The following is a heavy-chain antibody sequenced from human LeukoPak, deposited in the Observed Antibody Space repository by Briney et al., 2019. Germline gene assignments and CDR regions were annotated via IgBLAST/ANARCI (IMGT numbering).Heavy chain of an antibody. CDR3: ARETRLHSGSYSNDAFDI. Sequence: SETLSLTCTVSGGSISSGSYYWGWIRQPPGKGLEWIGSIYYSGSTYYNPSLKSRVTISVDTSKNQFSLRLSSVTAADTAVYYCARETRLHSGSYSNDAFDIWGQGTMVTVSS. CDR1: GGSISSGSYY. V-gene: IGHV4-39*07. D-gene: IGHD1-26*01. CDR2: IYYSGST. J-gene: IGHJ3*02.